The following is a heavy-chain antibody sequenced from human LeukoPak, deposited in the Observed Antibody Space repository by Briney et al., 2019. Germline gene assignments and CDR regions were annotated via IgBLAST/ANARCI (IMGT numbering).Heavy chain of an antibody. D-gene: IGHD3-9*01. Sequence: GESLKISCTGSGYIFSDYWIGWVRQMPRKGLEWMGIIYPGDSDVRYSPSFQGQVIMSADKSISTAYLEWSGLKASDTAMYYCARLSRPHILDTNWFDSWGQGSLVTISS. J-gene: IGHJ5*01. V-gene: IGHV5-51*01. CDR3: ARLSRPHILDTNWFDS. CDR2: IYPGDSDV. CDR1: GYIFSDYW.